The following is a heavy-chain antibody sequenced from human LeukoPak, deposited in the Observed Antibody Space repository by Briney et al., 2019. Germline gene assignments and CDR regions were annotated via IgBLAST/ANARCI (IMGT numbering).Heavy chain of an antibody. CDR2: ISWNSGSI. CDR1: GFTFDDYA. V-gene: IGHV3-9*01. Sequence: PGGSLRLSCAASGFTFDDYAMHWVRQAPGKGLEWVSGISWNSGSIGYADSVKGRFTISRDNAKNSLYLQMNSLRAEDTALYYCAKDATVTTAWGFLGFDYWGQGTLVTVSS. J-gene: IGHJ4*02. D-gene: IGHD4-11*01. CDR3: AKDATVTTAWGFLGFDY.